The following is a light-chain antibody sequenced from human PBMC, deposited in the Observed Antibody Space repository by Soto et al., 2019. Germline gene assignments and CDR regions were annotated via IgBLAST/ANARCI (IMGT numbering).Light chain of an antibody. V-gene: IGKV3-15*01. CDR2: GAS. J-gene: IGKJ1*01. CDR1: QSVRSN. CDR3: QQYNTFWT. Sequence: IVLTPAPGPPSLSPRARAPPSCRASQSVRSNLAWYQQKPGQAPRLLIYGASTRVTGIPARFSGSGSGTEFTLTISSLQPDDFATYYCQQYNTFWTFGQGTKVDIK.